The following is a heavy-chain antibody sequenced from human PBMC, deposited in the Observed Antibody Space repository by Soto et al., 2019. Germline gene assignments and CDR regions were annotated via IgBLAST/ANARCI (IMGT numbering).Heavy chain of an antibody. CDR3: ARHKAEQLVVIVWFDP. CDR1: GGSISSSSYY. D-gene: IGHD6-6*01. CDR2: IYYSGST. V-gene: IGHV4-39*01. Sequence: SETLSLTCTVSGGSISSSSYYWGWIRQPPGKGLEWIGSIYYSGSTYYNPSLKSRVTISVDTSKNQFSLKLSSVTAADTAVYYCARHKAEQLVVIVWFDPWGQGTLVTVSS. J-gene: IGHJ5*02.